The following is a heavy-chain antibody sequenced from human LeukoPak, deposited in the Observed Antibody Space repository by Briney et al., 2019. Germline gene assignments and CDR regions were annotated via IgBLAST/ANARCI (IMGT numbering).Heavy chain of an antibody. CDR1: GCTFSSYA. CDR2: ISGSGGST. CDR3: AKHQDYYDSSGYSPYGAFDI. D-gene: IGHD3-22*01. V-gene: IGHV3-23*01. J-gene: IGHJ3*02. Sequence: GGSLRLSCAASGCTFSSYAMSWVRQAPGKGLEWVSAISGSGGSTYYADSVKGRFTISRDNSKNTLYLQMNSLRAEDTAVYYCAKHQDYYDSSGYSPYGAFDIWGQGTMVTVSS.